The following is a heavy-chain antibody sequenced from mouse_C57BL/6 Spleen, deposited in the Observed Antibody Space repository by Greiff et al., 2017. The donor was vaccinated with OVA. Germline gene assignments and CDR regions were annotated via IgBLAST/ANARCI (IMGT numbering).Heavy chain of an antibody. Sequence: VQLQQPGAELVKPGASVKLSCKASGYTFTSYWMHWVKQRPGQGLEWIGMIHPNSGSTNYNEKFKSKVTLTVDKSSSTAYMQLSSLTSEDSAVYYCARLITTVVAPDYWGQGTTLTVSS. J-gene: IGHJ2*01. V-gene: IGHV1-64*01. CDR2: IHPNSGST. CDR3: ARLITTVVAPDY. D-gene: IGHD1-1*01. CDR1: GYTFTSYW.